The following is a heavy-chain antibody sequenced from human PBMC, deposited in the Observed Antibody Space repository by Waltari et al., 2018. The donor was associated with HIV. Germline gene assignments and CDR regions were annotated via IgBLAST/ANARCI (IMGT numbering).Heavy chain of an antibody. D-gene: IGHD2-21*02. J-gene: IGHJ5*01. V-gene: IGHV3-30*18. CDR2: ISYDGSNK. Sequence: QVKLVESGGGVVQPGRSLRLSCAASGFRFSSYGMHWVRPAPGKGWEWGAVISYDGSNKYYADAVKGRVTISRDNSKNTRYLQMNSLRAEDTAVYYCAKDYFVVVTAAGPFDS. CDR3: AKDYFVVVTAAGPFDS. CDR1: GFRFSSYG.